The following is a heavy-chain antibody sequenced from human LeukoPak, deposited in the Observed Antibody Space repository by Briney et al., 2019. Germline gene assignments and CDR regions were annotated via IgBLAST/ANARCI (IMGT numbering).Heavy chain of an antibody. V-gene: IGHV3-30*18. CDR3: AKGSEDFWSGYYPFAGYFQH. CDR2: ISYDGSNK. J-gene: IGHJ1*01. Sequence: GGSLRLSCAASGFTFSSYGMHWVRQAPGKGLEWVAVISYDGSNKYYADSVKGRFTISRDNSKNTLYLQMNSLRAEDTAAYYCAKGSEDFWSGYYPFAGYFQHWGQGTLVTVSS. D-gene: IGHD3-3*01. CDR1: GFTFSSYG.